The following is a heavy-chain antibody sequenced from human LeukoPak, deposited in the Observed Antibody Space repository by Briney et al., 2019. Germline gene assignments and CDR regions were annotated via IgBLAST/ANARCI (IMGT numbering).Heavy chain of an antibody. CDR2: IKQDGSEK. Sequence: GGSLRLSCAASGFTFSSYWMSWVRQAPGKGLEWVANIKQDGSEKYYVDFVKSRLTISRDNAKSSLFLQMNSLRAEDTAVHYCATSRSFDYWGEGTLVTVSS. V-gene: IGHV3-7*03. J-gene: IGHJ4*02. CDR1: GFTFSSYW. CDR3: ATSRSFDY.